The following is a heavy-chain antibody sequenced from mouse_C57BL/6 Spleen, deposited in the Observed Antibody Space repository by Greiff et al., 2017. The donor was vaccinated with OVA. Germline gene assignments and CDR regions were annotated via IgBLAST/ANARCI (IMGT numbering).Heavy chain of an antibody. Sequence: QVQLQQSGAELVRPGASVTLSCKASGYTFTDYEMHWVKQTPVHGLEWIGAIDPETGGTAYNQKFKGKAILTADKSSSTAYMELRSLTSEDSAVYYCTSWGGRYYGSSYDADWGQGTLVTVAA. D-gene: IGHD1-1*01. CDR3: TSWGGRYYGSSYDAD. V-gene: IGHV1-15*01. J-gene: IGHJ3*01. CDR1: GYTFTDYE. CDR2: IDPETGGT.